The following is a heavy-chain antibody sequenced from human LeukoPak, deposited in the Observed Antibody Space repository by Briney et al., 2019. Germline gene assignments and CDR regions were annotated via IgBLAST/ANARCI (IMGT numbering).Heavy chain of an antibody. J-gene: IGHJ4*02. Sequence: SETLSLTCAVYGYSISSGYYWGWIRQPPGKGLEWIGSIYHSGSTYYNPSLKSRVTISVDTSKNQFSLKLSSVTAADTAVYYCARGGSGSYYDYYFDYWGQGTLVTVSS. V-gene: IGHV4-38-2*01. CDR3: ARGGSGSYYDYYFDY. D-gene: IGHD3-10*01. CDR1: GYSISSGYY. CDR2: IYHSGST.